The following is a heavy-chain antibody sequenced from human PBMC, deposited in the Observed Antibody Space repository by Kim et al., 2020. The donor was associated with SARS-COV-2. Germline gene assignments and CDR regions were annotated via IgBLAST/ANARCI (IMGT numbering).Heavy chain of an antibody. CDR2: IYPGDSDT. CDR1: GYSFTSYW. V-gene: IGHV5-51*01. J-gene: IGHJ3*02. Sequence: GESLKISCKGSGYSFTSYWIGWVRQMPGKGLEWMGIIYPGDSDTRYSPSFQGQVTISADKSISTAYLQWSSLKASDTAMYYCAKRVRGVTRIDAFDIWGQGTMVTVSS. D-gene: IGHD3-10*01. CDR3: AKRVRGVTRIDAFDI.